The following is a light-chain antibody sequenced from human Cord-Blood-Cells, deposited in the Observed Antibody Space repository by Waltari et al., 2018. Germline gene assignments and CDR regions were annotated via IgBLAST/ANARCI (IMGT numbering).Light chain of an antibody. CDR2: QDS. V-gene: IGLV3-1*01. CDR3: QAWDSSTNWV. CDR1: KLGDKY. Sequence: SYELTQPPSVSVSPGQTASITCSGDKLGDKYACWYQQKPGQSPVLVIYQDSKRPSGIPERFSGSNYGNTATLTISGTQALDEADYYCQAWDSSTNWVFGGGTKLTVL. J-gene: IGLJ3*02.